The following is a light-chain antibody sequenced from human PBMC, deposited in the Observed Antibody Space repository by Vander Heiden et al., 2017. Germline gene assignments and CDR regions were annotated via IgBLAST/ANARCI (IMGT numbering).Light chain of an antibody. CDR1: SSNIGNNY. Sequence: QSVLTQPPSVSAAPGQQFTISCSGSSSNIGNNYVSWYQQLPGTAPKLLIYENNKRPSGIPDRFSGSQSGTSATLGITGLQTGDEADYYCGTWDSSLSAGVFGGGTKLTVL. V-gene: IGLV1-51*02. CDR3: GTWDSSLSAGV. CDR2: ENN. J-gene: IGLJ2*01.